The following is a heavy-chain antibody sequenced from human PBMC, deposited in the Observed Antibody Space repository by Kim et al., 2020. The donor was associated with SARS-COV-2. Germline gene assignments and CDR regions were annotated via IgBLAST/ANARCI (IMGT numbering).Heavy chain of an antibody. CDR1: GFTFSSYW. V-gene: IGHV3-7*01. J-gene: IGHJ4*02. CDR3: ARLYGSGSLSVYYFDY. D-gene: IGHD3-10*01. Sequence: GGSLRLSCAASGFTFSSYWMSWVRQAPGKGLEWVANIKQDGSEKYYVDSVKGRFTISRDNAKNSLYLQMNSLRAEDTAVYYCARLYGSGSLSVYYFDYWGQGTLVTVSS. CDR2: IKQDGSEK.